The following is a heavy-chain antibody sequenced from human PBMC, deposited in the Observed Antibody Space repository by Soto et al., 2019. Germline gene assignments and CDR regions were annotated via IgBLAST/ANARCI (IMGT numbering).Heavy chain of an antibody. Sequence: SETLSLTCAVYGGSFSVYYWSWIGQPPGKGLEWIGEINHSGSTNYNPSLKSRVTISVDTSKNQFSLKLSSVTAADTAVYYCARGTMVRGVIRLLGMDVWGQGTTVTVSS. CDR2: INHSGST. J-gene: IGHJ6*02. D-gene: IGHD3-10*01. V-gene: IGHV4-34*01. CDR3: ARGTMVRGVIRLLGMDV. CDR1: GGSFSVYY.